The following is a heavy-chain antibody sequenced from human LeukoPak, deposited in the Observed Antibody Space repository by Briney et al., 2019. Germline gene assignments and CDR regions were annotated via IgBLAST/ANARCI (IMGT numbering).Heavy chain of an antibody. V-gene: IGHV4-39*01. CDR1: GGSISSSSYY. CDR3: ARGSVIVPADLYYYGMDV. CDR2: IYYSGST. J-gene: IGHJ6*02. Sequence: PSGTLSLTCTVSGGSISSSSYYWGWIRQPPGKGLEWIGSIYYSGSTYYNPSLKSRVTISVDTSKNQFSLKLSSVTAADTAVYYCARGSVIVPADLYYYGMDVWGQGTTVTVSS. D-gene: IGHD2-2*01.